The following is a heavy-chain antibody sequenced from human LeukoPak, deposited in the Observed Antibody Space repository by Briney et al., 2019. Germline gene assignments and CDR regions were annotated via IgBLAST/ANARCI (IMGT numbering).Heavy chain of an antibody. CDR1: GASITRYF. V-gene: IGHV4-59*08. Sequence: PSETLSLTCTVSGASITRYFWNWIRQPPGKGLEWIGYIYYSGSTNYNPSLKSRVTTLVDTSKNQFSLRLSSVTAADTAVYYCAREYSSSSGRRAFDFWGQGTMVTVSS. D-gene: IGHD6-6*01. CDR2: IYYSGST. J-gene: IGHJ3*01. CDR3: AREYSSSSGRRAFDF.